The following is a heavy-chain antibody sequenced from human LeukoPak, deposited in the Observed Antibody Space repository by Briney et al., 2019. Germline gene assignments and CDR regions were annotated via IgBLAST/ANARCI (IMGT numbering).Heavy chain of an antibody. D-gene: IGHD1-14*01. V-gene: IGHV3-30*02. CDR2: IRYDGNYK. J-gene: IGHJ4*02. CDR1: GFSFNYYA. CDR3: ANGDREAFDY. Sequence: GGSLRLSCAASGFSFNYYAMHWVRQAPGKGLEWVALIRYDGNYKDYADSVKGRFSISRDNSKNTLYLQMNSLRAEDTAVYYCANGDREAFDYWGQGTLVTVSS.